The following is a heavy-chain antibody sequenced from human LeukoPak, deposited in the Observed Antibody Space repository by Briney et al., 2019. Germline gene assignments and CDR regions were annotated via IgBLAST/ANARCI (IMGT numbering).Heavy chain of an antibody. CDR2: IHHSGST. D-gene: IGHD1-1*01. CDR1: GGSISSSNW. J-gene: IGHJ3*02. V-gene: IGHV4-4*02. Sequence: SETLSLTCAVSGGSISSSNWWSWVRPPPGKGLEWIGEIHHSGSTNYNPSLKSRVTISMDKSKNQFSLRLSSVTAADTAVYYCARKDWNGVRAFDIWGQGTMVTVSS. CDR3: ARKDWNGVRAFDI.